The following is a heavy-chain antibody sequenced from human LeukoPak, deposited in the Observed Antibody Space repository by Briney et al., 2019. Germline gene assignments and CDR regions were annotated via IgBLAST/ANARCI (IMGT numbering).Heavy chain of an antibody. CDR2: ISWDSGNT. CDR1: GFTFNDYA. Sequence: GGSLRLSCAASGFTFNDYAMHWVRQAPGKGLEWVSLISWDSGNTYYADSVKGRFTIYRDNAKTSLYLQMNSLRAEDTAVYYCATGSGGYAWDAFDIWGQGTMVTVSS. V-gene: IGHV3-43D*03. D-gene: IGHD5-12*01. CDR3: ATGSGGYAWDAFDI. J-gene: IGHJ3*02.